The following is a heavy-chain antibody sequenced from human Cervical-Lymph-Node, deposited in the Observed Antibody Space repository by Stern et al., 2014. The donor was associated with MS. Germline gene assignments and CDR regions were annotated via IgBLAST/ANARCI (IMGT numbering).Heavy chain of an antibody. J-gene: IGHJ3*02. V-gene: IGHV1-8*01. CDR3: ARGRVDLIRALGI. CDR2: MNPNSGNT. Sequence: VQLVESGAEVKKPGASVKVSCEASGYTFTSYDINWVRQATGQGLEWMGWMNPNSGNTGYGQNFQGRVTMTRNTSISTAYMELRSLRSDDTGVYYCARGRVDLIRALGIWGQGTMVTVSS. CDR1: GYTFTSYD. D-gene: IGHD3-16*01.